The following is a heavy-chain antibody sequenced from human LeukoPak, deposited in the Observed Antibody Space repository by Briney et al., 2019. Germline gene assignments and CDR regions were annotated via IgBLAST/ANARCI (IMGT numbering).Heavy chain of an antibody. Sequence: ASVTVSCKASGYTFTNYEITWVRQATGQGLEWMGGMKNNNGNTDSSQKFQGRVTMTRNTSTSTAYMELSSLRSEDTAVYYCARNLDVWGKGTTVTVSS. CDR3: ARNLDV. V-gene: IGHV1-8*01. CDR1: GYTFTNYE. CDR2: MKNNNGNT. J-gene: IGHJ6*04.